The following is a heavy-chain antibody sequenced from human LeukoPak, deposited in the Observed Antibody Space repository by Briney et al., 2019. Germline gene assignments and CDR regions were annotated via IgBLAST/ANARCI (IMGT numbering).Heavy chain of an antibody. D-gene: IGHD4-17*01. Sequence: PGGSLRLSCSASGFTFSSYAMHWVRQAPGKGLEYVSAISSNGGSTYYADSVKGRFTISRDNSKNTLYLQMSSLRAEDTAVYYCVKDLRDYRETLDYWGQGTLVTVSS. CDR3: VKDLRDYRETLDY. CDR2: ISSNGGST. V-gene: IGHV3-64D*06. CDR1: GFTFSSYA. J-gene: IGHJ4*02.